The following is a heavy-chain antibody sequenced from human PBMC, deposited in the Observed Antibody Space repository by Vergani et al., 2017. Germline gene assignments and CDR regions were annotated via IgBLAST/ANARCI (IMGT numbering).Heavy chain of an antibody. CDR2: ISGSGGST. CDR1: GFTFSSYA. V-gene: IGHV3-23*01. Sequence: EVQLLESGGGLVQPGGSLRLSCAASGFTFSSYAMSWVRQAPGKGLEWVSAISGSGGSTYYADSVKGRFTISRDNSKNTLYLQMNSLRAEDTAVYYCAKDLYSSSWYARPNDAFDSWGQGTMVTVSS. J-gene: IGHJ3*02. D-gene: IGHD6-13*01. CDR3: AKDLYSSSWYARPNDAFDS.